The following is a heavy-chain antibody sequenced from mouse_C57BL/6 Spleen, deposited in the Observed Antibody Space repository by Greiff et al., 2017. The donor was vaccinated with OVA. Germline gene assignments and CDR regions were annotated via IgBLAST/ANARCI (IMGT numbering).Heavy chain of an antibody. CDR3: ARESYYYGSLFAY. Sequence: EVQGVESGGGLVKPGGSLKLSCAASGFTFSDYGMRWVRQAPEKGLEWVAYISSGSSTIYYADTVKGRFTISRDNAKNTLFLQMTSLRSEDTAMYYCARESYYYGSLFAYWGQGTLVTVSA. CDR2: ISSGSSTI. D-gene: IGHD1-1*01. J-gene: IGHJ3*01. V-gene: IGHV5-17*01. CDR1: GFTFSDYG.